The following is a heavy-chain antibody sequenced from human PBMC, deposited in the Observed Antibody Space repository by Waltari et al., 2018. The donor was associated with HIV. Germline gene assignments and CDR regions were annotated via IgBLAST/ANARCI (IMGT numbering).Heavy chain of an antibody. Sequence: EVQLVEAGGGLVKQGGSLRLSCAASGFTFNNAWMTWVRQAPGKGLEWVGRIKGKSDGGTTDYAAPVKGRFIISRDDSKNTLYLQMNSLKTEDTAVYYCGKCVTIFGVVSLDGVDVWGQGTTVIVSS. CDR2: IKGKSDGGTT. V-gene: IGHV3-15*01. CDR1: GFTFNNAW. J-gene: IGHJ6*02. D-gene: IGHD3-3*01. CDR3: GKCVTIFGVVSLDGVDV.